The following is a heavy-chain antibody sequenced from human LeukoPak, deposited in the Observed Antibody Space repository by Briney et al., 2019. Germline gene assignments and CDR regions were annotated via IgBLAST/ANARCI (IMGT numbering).Heavy chain of an antibody. J-gene: IGHJ5*02. CDR1: GFTFSDYY. CDR3: ARSGKYCSGGSCYPNWFDP. D-gene: IGHD2-15*01. CDR2: ISSSSSYT. Sequence: GGSLRLSCAASGFTFSDYYMSWIRQAPGKGLEWVSYISSSSSYTNYADSVKGRFAISRDNAKNSLYLQMNSLRAEDTAVYYCARSGKYCSGGSCYPNWFDPWGQGTLVTVSS. V-gene: IGHV3-11*03.